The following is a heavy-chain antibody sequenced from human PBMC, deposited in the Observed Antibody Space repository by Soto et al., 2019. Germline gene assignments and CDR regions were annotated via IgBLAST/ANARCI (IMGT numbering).Heavy chain of an antibody. CDR3: ARVSRPYYDILTGYGDDYMDV. CDR2: MNPNSGNT. V-gene: IGHV1-8*01. D-gene: IGHD3-9*01. CDR1: VYTFTNYD. J-gene: IGHJ6*03. Sequence: GASVKVSCKASVYTFTNYDINWVRQAKEQGFEWMGWMNPNSGNTGYAQEFQGRVTMTRNTSISTAYMELSRLRSDDTAVYYCARVSRPYYDILTGYGDDYMDVWGKGT.